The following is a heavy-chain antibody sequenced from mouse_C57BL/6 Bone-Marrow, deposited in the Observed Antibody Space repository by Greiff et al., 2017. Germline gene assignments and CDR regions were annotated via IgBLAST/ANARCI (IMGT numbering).Heavy chain of an antibody. Sequence: QVQLQQPGAELVKPGSSVKLSCKASGYPFTSYWLHWLKPRPCQGLAWIGMLHPNIVSPTSHEKFKSKATVTVDKSYSTAYMQLSSLTSEDSAVYYCARKGGMVTTTDDGFAYWGQGTLVTVSA. CDR2: LHPNIVSP. D-gene: IGHD2-2*01. J-gene: IGHJ3*01. V-gene: IGHV1-64*01. CDR3: ARKGGMVTTTDDGFAY. CDR1: GYPFTSYW.